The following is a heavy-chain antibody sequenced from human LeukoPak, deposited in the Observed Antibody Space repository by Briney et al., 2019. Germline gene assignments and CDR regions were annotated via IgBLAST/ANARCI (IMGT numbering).Heavy chain of an antibody. CDR1: GFSVSSYG. Sequence: GGSLRLSCAVSGFSVSSYGMSWVRQAPGKGLEWISAISVDGETTWYAGSAKGRFIISRDNSKNTLYLQMNSLRAEDTGAYFCAQGYSSGWYPHWGQGSLVSVSS. CDR2: ISVDGETT. CDR3: AQGYSSGWYPH. V-gene: IGHV3-23*01. J-gene: IGHJ4*02. D-gene: IGHD6-19*01.